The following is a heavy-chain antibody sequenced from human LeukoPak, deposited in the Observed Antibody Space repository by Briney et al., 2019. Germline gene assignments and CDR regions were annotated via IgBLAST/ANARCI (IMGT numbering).Heavy chain of an antibody. CDR3: ARDPAGHSDY. V-gene: IGHV3-20*04. CDR1: GFTFDDYG. J-gene: IGHJ4*02. CDR2: INWNGGST. Sequence: GGSLRLSCAASGFTFDDYGMSWARQAPGKELEWVSGINWNGGSTGYADSVKGRFTISRDNAKNSLYLQMNSLRAEDTALYYCARDPAGHSDYWGQGTLVTVSS. D-gene: IGHD2-21*01.